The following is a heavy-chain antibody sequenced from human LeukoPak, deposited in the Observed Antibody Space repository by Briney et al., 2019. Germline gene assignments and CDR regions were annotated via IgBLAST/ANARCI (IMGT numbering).Heavy chain of an antibody. V-gene: IGHV3-21*01. J-gene: IGHJ3*02. CDR3: ARGGYYWEHAFDI. CDR1: RFTFSSYS. D-gene: IGHD2-8*01. Sequence: GGSLRLSCAASRFTFSSYSMNWVRPAPGKGLEWVSSISSSSSYIYYADSVKGRFTISRDNAKNSLYLQMNSLRAEDTAVYYCARGGYYWEHAFDIWGQGTMVTVSS. CDR2: ISSSSSYI.